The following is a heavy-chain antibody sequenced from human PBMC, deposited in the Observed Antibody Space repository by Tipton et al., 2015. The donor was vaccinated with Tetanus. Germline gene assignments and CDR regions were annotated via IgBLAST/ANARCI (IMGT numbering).Heavy chain of an antibody. CDR2: IYQTGST. CDR1: GALLTTGGYS. V-gene: IGHV4-30-2*01. Sequence: TLSLTCNVTGALLTTGGYSWGWIRQPPGQGLEWIGYIYQTGSTYFNPSLRSRLTMSFKMSKNQFSLKLTSVTAADTAVYYCVRFGTVFLRFGELSGYYSVDVWGQGTTVTVSS. CDR3: VRFGTVFLRFGELSGYYSVDV. J-gene: IGHJ6*03. D-gene: IGHD3-10*01.